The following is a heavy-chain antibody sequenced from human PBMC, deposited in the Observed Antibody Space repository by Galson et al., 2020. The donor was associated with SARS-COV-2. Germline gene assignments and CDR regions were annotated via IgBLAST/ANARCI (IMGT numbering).Heavy chain of an antibody. D-gene: IGHD2-8*01. CDR1: GGSISSGGYY. V-gene: IGHV4-31*03. Sequence: SETLSLTCTVSGGSISSGGYYWSWIRQHPGKGLEWIGYIYYRGSTYYNPSLKSRVTISVDTSKNQFSLKLSSVTAADTAVYYCARRSIVLIVYAIKRDAFDIWGQGTMVTVSS. CDR3: ARRSIVLIVYAIKRDAFDI. CDR2: IYYRGST. J-gene: IGHJ3*02.